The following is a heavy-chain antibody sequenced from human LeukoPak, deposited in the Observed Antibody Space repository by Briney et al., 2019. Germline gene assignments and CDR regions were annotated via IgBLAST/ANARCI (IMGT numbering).Heavy chain of an antibody. V-gene: IGHV3-21*01. Sequence: GGSLRLSCAASGFTFSSYSMNWVRQAPGKGLEWVSSISSGNSYIYYAESVKGRFTISRDNAKNSLYLQMNSLRAEDTAVYYCARDGLLAAHPIDYWGQGTLVTVSS. J-gene: IGHJ4*02. CDR3: ARDGLLAAHPIDY. CDR2: ISSGNSYI. CDR1: GFTFSSYS. D-gene: IGHD6-6*01.